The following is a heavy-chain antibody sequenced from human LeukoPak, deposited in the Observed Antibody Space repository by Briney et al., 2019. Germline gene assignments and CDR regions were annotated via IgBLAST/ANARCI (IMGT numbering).Heavy chain of an antibody. CDR1: GFTFSNYA. CDR3: VKDRTGTYTLDY. D-gene: IGHD3-10*01. CDR2: ISDDGSRQ. J-gene: IGHJ4*02. V-gene: IGHV3-30-3*01. Sequence: PGGSLRLSCAATGFTFSNYAIHWGRQAPGKGLEWVAFISDDGSRQHYADSVKGRFTISRDNSKNTLNLQMNSQRAEDTAVYYCVKDRTGTYTLDYWGQGTLVTVSS.